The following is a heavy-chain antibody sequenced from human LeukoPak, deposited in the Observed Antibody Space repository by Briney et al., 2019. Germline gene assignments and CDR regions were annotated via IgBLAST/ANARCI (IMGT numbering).Heavy chain of an antibody. CDR3: ARDGNGGSCDY. Sequence: ASVKVSCKVSGYTLTELSMHWVRQAPGKGLEWMGIINPSGGSTSYAQKFQGRVTMTRDTSTSTVYMELSSLRSEDTAVYYCARDGNGGSCDYWGQGTLVTVSS. D-gene: IGHD2-15*01. CDR1: GYTLTELS. CDR2: INPSGGST. V-gene: IGHV1-46*01. J-gene: IGHJ4*02.